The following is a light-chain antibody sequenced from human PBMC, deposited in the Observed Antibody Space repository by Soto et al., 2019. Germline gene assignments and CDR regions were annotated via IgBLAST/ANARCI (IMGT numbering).Light chain of an antibody. CDR3: SSYTSSTTLV. V-gene: IGLV2-14*03. CDR2: DVS. J-gene: IGLJ2*01. Sequence: QSALTQPASVSGSPGQSITISCTGTSSDVGGYNYVSWYQQYPGKAPKLMIYDVSNRPSGVSNRFSGSKSGNTASLTISGLQAEVEADYYCSSYTSSTTLVFGGGTKLTVL. CDR1: SSDVGGYNY.